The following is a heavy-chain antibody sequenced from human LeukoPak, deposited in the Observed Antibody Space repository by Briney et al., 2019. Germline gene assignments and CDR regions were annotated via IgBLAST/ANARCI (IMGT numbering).Heavy chain of an antibody. CDR3: ATRAWGAAAGIPYY. D-gene: IGHD6-13*01. CDR2: MNPNSGNT. CDR1: GYTFTSYD. V-gene: IGHV1-8*01. J-gene: IGHJ4*02. Sequence: ASVKVSCKASGYTFTSYDINWVRQATGQGLEWMGWMNPNSGNTGYAQKFQGRVTMTRNTSISTAYMELSGLRSEDTAVYYCATRAWGAAAGIPYYWGQGTLVTVSS.